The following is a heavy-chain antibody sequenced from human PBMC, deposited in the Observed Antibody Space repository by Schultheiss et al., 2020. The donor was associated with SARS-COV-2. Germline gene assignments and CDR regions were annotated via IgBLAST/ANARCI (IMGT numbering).Heavy chain of an antibody. CDR3: ARGPYYDFWSGYSNTYYFDF. CDR2: VSYTGNS. CDR1: GGSFSGYY. J-gene: IGHJ4*02. Sequence: GSLRLSCAVYGGSFSGYYWSWIRQPPGKGLEWTGHVSYTGNSNYNPSLKSRVTISVDTSKNQFSLNLSSVTAADTAIYYCARGPYYDFWSGYSNTYYFDFWGQGSLVTVAS. V-gene: IGHV4-34*01. D-gene: IGHD3-3*01.